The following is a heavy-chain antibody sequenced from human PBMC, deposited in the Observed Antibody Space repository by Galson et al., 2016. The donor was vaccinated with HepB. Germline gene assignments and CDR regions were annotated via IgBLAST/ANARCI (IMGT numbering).Heavy chain of an antibody. CDR3: AKDSPIHSSGFCYALDY. D-gene: IGHD3-22*01. J-gene: IGHJ4*02. V-gene: IGHV3-9*01. CDR1: GFTFDDYA. CDR2: ISWNSGTI. Sequence: SLRLSCAASGFTFDDYAIHWVRQAPGKGLEWVSSISWNSGTIGYADSVKGRFTISRDNAKSSVYLQLTSLRTEVTALYYCAKDSPIHSSGFCYALDYWGQGTLVTVSS.